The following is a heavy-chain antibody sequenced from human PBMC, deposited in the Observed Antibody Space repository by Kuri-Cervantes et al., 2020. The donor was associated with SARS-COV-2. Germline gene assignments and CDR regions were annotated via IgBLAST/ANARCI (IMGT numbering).Heavy chain of an antibody. CDR3: ARGGDGYNFYFGFDY. D-gene: IGHD5-24*01. J-gene: IGHJ4*02. V-gene: IGHV3-43D*04. Sequence: GGSLRLSCAASGFTFDDYAMHWVRQAPGKSLEWVSLISWDGGSTYYANSVKGRFTISRDNSKNSLHLQMNSLRAEDTALYYCARGGDGYNFYFGFDYWGQGTLVTVSS. CDR1: GFTFDDYA. CDR2: ISWDGGST.